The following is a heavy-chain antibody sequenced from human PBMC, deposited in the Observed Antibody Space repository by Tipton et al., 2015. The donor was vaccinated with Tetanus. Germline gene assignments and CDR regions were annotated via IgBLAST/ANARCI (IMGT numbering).Heavy chain of an antibody. CDR2: AYHSGST. CDR1: GGSIGGDKW. J-gene: IGHJ4*02. Sequence: TLSLTCAVSGGSIGGDKWGGWGRPPPGEGGGGFGEAYHSGSTNHNPSLKSRATISVERAKKQLSLKLTPVAAADTAVYYCAKPMGGWELLPSDYWGQGTLVTVSS. CDR3: AKPMGGWELLPSDY. V-gene: IGHV4-4*02. D-gene: IGHD1-26*01.